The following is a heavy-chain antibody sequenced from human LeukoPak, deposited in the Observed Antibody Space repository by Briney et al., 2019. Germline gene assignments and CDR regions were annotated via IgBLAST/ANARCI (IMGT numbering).Heavy chain of an antibody. D-gene: IGHD3-22*01. CDR3: AKAHYYDSSGYHRDNLFDY. Sequence: GGSLRLSCAASGFTFSSYGMHWVRQAPGKGLEWVAVISYDGSNKYYADSVKGRFTISRDNSKNTLYLQMNSLRAEDTAVYYCAKAHYYDSSGYHRDNLFDYWGQGTLVTVSS. CDR2: ISYDGSNK. CDR1: GFTFSSYG. V-gene: IGHV3-30*18. J-gene: IGHJ4*02.